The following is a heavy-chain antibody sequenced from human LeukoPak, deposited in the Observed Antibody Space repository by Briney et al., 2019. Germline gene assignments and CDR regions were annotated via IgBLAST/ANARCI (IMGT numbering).Heavy chain of an antibody. V-gene: IGHV3-7*05. D-gene: IGHD3-10*01. J-gene: IGHJ4*02. Sequence: PGGSLRLSCEASGFTFSGYWMCWVRQAPGRGLGWVADINEDGTTIYYVNSVKGRFTISRDNAKNSLSLQLNTLRAGDTAVYYCARWSYVSGTWFLDYWGQGTLVTVSS. CDR1: GFTFSGYW. CDR3: ARWSYVSGTWFLDY. CDR2: INEDGTTI.